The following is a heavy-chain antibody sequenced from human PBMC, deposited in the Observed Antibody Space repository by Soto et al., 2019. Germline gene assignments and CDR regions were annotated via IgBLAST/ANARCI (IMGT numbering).Heavy chain of an antibody. CDR3: ARGRYGDFDY. Sequence: LSLTCTVSGGSVSSGSYYWSWIRQPPGKGLEWIGYIYYSGSTNYNPSLKSRVTISVDTSKNQFSLKLSSVTAADTAVYYCARGRYGDFDYWGQGTLVTVSS. J-gene: IGHJ4*02. D-gene: IGHD4-17*01. CDR1: GGSVSSGSYY. V-gene: IGHV4-61*01. CDR2: IYYSGST.